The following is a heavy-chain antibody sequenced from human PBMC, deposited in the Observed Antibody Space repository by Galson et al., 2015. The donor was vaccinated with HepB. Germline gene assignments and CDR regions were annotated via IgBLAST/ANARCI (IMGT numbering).Heavy chain of an antibody. CDR1: GGTFTGYY. D-gene: IGHD4-17*01. V-gene: IGHV1-2*06. Sequence: SVKVSCKASGGTFTGYYMHWVRQAPGQGLEWMGRINPNSGGTNYAQKFQGRVTMTRDTSISTAYMELSSLRSEDTAVYYCARPDYGDYSGYYYYGMDVWGQGTTVTVSS. J-gene: IGHJ6*02. CDR3: ARPDYGDYSGYYYYGMDV. CDR2: INPNSGGT.